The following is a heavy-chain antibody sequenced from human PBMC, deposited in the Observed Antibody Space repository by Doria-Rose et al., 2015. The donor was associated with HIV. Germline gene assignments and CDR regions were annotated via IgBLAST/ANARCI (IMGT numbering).Heavy chain of an antibody. D-gene: IGHD6-13*01. V-gene: IGHV2-26*01. J-gene: IGHJ4*02. CDR3: ARIKSSRWYHKYYFDF. CDR2: IFSDDER. Sequence: ESGPVLVKPTETLTLTFTVSGVSLSSPGMGVSWIRQPPGKALEWLANIFSDDERSYKTSLKSRLTISRGTSKSQVVLTMTDMDPVDTATYYCARIKSSRWYHKYYFDFWGQGTLVIVSA. CDR1: GVSLSSPGMG.